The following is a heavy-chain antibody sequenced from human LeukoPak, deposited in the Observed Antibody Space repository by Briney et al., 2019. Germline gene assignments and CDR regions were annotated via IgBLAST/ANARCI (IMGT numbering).Heavy chain of an antibody. D-gene: IGHD3-10*01. Sequence: SETLSLTCTVSGGSISNYYWNWIRQSAGKGLEWIGRIYSTGITNYNPSLKRPITMSVDTSKNPFTLTLNSVTAAPTAVYYCAREGYSNTLSYYANFDQWGQGTLVTVSS. CDR3: AREGYSNTLSYYANFDQ. CDR1: GGSISNYY. CDR2: IYSTGIT. J-gene: IGHJ4*02. V-gene: IGHV4-4*07.